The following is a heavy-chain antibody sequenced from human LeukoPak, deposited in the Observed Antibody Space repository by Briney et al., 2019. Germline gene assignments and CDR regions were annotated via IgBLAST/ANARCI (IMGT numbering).Heavy chain of an antibody. J-gene: IGHJ4*02. D-gene: IGHD3-22*01. Sequence: SETLSLTCTVSGGPISSYYWSWIRQPPGKGLEWIGYIYYSGSTNYNPSLKSRVTISVDTSKNQFSLKLSSVTAADTAVYYCARQGYYDSSGYFSFDYWGQGTLVTVSS. V-gene: IGHV4-59*08. CDR1: GGPISSYY. CDR3: ARQGYYDSSGYFSFDY. CDR2: IYYSGST.